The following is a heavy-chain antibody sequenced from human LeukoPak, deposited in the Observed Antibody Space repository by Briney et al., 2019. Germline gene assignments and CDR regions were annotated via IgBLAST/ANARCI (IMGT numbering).Heavy chain of an antibody. CDR3: AREEMVLSLST. D-gene: IGHD5-24*01. J-gene: IGHJ5*02. Sequence: ASVKVSCKASGYTFTGYYMHWARQAPGQGLEWMGWINPNSGGTNYAQKFRGRVTMTRDTSISTAYMDLSRLRSDDTAVYYCAREEMVLSLSTWGQGTLVTVSS. CDR1: GYTFTGYY. CDR2: INPNSGGT. V-gene: IGHV1-2*02.